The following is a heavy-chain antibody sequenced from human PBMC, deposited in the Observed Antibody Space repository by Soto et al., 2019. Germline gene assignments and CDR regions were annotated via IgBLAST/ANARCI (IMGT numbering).Heavy chain of an antibody. J-gene: IGHJ6*02. CDR3: ARVGRRAGYSYGYRYYYYGMDV. V-gene: IGHV1-18*01. CDR1: GYTFTSYG. Sequence: GASVKVSCKASGYTFTSYGISWVRQAPGQGLEWMGWISAYNGNTNYAQKLQGRVTMTTDTSTSTAYMELRSLRSDDTAVYYCARVGRRAGYSYGYRYYYYGMDVWGQGTTVTVYS. D-gene: IGHD5-18*01. CDR2: ISAYNGNT.